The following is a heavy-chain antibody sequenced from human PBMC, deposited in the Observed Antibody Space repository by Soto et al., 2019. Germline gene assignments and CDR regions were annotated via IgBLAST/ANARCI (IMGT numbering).Heavy chain of an antibody. V-gene: IGHV3-23*01. Sequence: GGSLRLSCAASGFTFSSYSMSWVRQAPGKGLEWVSAISGSGGSKYYADSVEGRFTIARDYSKNTLYLQMNSLRAEDTAVYYCAKDPGYCSSTSCYGVDYWGQGTLVTVSS. CDR2: ISGSGGSK. CDR3: AKDPGYCSSTSCYGVDY. CDR1: GFTFSSYS. D-gene: IGHD2-2*01. J-gene: IGHJ4*02.